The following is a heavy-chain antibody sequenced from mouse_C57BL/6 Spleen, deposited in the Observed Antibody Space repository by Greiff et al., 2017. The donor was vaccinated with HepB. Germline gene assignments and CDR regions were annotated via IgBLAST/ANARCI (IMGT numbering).Heavy chain of an antibody. D-gene: IGHD2-3*01. CDR3: ARGRWLLRNGAMDY. CDR1: GYTFTDYN. J-gene: IGHJ4*01. CDR2: INPNNGGT. V-gene: IGHV1-18*01. Sequence: EVQLQQSGPELVKPGASVKIPCKASGYTFTDYNMDWVKQSHGKRLEWIGDINPNNGGTIYNQKFKGKATMTIDKASSTAYMELRSLTSEDTAVYYCARGRWLLRNGAMDYWGQGTSVTVSS.